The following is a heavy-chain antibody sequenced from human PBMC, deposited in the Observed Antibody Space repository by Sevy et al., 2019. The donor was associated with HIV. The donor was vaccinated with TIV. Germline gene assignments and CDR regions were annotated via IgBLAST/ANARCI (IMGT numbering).Heavy chain of an antibody. CDR1: GYTFTGYY. J-gene: IGHJ6*02. D-gene: IGHD4-4*01. V-gene: IGHV1-2*06. CDR3: ARVRAVTRSYYYYGMDV. Sequence: ASVKVSCKASGYTFTGYYMHWVRQAPGQGLEWMGRINPNSGGTNYAQKFQGRVTMTRDTSISTAYMELSRLRSDDTAVYYCARVRAVTRSYYYYGMDVWGHGTTVTVSS. CDR2: INPNSGGT.